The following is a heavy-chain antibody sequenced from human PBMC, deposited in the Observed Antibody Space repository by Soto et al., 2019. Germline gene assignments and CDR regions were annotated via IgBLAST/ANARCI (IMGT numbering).Heavy chain of an antibody. J-gene: IGHJ5*02. D-gene: IGHD3-9*01. CDR1: GGTFSSYA. CDR2: IIPIFGTA. CDR3: ARDGLVLNTVQWFDP. Sequence: ASVKVSCKASGGTFSSYAISWVRQAPGQGLEWMGGIIPIFGTANYAQKFQGRVTITADESTSTAYMELNSLRAEDTAVYYCARDGLVLNTVQWFDPWGQGTLVTVSS. V-gene: IGHV1-69*13.